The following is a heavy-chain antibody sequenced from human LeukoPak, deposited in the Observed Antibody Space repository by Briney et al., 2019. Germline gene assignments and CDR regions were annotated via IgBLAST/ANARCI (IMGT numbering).Heavy chain of an antibody. V-gene: IGHV1-69*01. CDR2: IIPIFGTA. Sequence: SVKVSCKASGGTFSGYAISWVRQAPGQGLEWMGGIIPIFGTANYAQKFQGRVTISADESTSTAYMELSSLRSEDTAVYYCARGQQQLVPGLDYWGQGTLVTVSS. CDR3: ARGQQQLVPGLDY. D-gene: IGHD6-13*01. J-gene: IGHJ4*02. CDR1: GGTFSGYA.